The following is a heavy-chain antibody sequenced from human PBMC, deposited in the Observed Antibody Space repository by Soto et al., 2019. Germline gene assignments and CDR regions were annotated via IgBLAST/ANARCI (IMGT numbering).Heavy chain of an antibody. CDR1: GGSISSYY. CDR3: ARSMGNWFDP. Sequence: PSETLSLTCTVSGGSISSYYCSWIRQPPGKGLEWIGYIYYSGSTNYNPSLKSRVTISVDTSKNQFSLKLSSVTAADTAVYYCARSMGNWFDPWGQGTLVTVSS. V-gene: IGHV4-59*01. CDR2: IYYSGST. J-gene: IGHJ5*02. D-gene: IGHD1-26*01.